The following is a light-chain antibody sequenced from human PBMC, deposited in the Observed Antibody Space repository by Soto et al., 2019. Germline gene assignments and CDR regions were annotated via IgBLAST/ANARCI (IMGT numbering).Light chain of an antibody. J-gene: IGLJ2*01. V-gene: IGLV2-14*01. CDR2: DVN. CDR1: ISDIGGYNF. Sequence: QSALTQPASVSGSPGQSITIPCTGTISDIGGYNFISWYQHHPGKAPKLVIYDVNNRPSGISYRFSGSKSGNTASLTISGLQAEDEADYYCASYTRTTTLVFGGGTKVTVL. CDR3: ASYTRTTTLV.